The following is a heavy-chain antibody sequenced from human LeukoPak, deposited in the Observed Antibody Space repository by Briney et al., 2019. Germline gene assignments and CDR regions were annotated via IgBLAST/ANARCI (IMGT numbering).Heavy chain of an antibody. J-gene: IGHJ4*02. CDR3: ARRRYSGDYTFDS. D-gene: IGHD4-17*01. CDR1: GGSITSHY. Sequence: SETLSLTCPVSGGSITSHYWTWIRQPPGKGLEWIAYMYYTGSTDYNPSPKSRVTISIDMSKNQLSLELNSVTAADTAVYYCARRRYSGDYTFDSWGQGTLVTVSS. V-gene: IGHV4-59*08. CDR2: MYYTGST.